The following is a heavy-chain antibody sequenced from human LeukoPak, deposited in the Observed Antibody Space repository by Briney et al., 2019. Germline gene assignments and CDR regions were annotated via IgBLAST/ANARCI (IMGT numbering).Heavy chain of an antibody. V-gene: IGHV3-72*01. Sequence: GGSLRLSCAASGFTFSDHYMDWSRQAPGKGLEWVGRTRNQAKSFNTEYAASVKGRFPISRDGSKSSLFLQMKSLKTEDTAVYYCARVTTLTDYYYDYWGQGTLVTVSS. J-gene: IGHJ4*02. CDR2: TRNQAKSFNT. CDR3: ARVTTLTDYYYDY. CDR1: GFTFSDHY. D-gene: IGHD4-17*01.